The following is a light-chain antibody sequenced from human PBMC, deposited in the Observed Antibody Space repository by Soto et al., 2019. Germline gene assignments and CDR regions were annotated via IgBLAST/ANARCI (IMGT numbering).Light chain of an antibody. CDR1: SGHSSYA. CDR2: LNTDGSH. CDR3: QTWDTGTHVV. J-gene: IGLJ2*01. V-gene: IGLV4-69*01. Sequence: QAVVTQSPSASASLGASVKLTCTLSSGHSSYAIAWHQQQPEKGPRYLMKLNTDGSHSKGDGIPDRFSGSSSGAERYLTISSLQSEDEADYYCQTWDTGTHVVFGGGTKLTVL.